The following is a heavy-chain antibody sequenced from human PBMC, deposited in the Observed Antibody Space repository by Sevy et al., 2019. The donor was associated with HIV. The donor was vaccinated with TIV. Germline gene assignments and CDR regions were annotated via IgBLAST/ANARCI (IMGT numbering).Heavy chain of an antibody. Sequence: GGYLRLSCAASGFTFSTYGMHWVRQAPGKGLEWVAFIRYDGSNKYYPDSVKGRFTISRDNSKNTLYLQMNSLIPEDTAVYYCAKASDRSSSWYDYWGQGTLVSVSS. J-gene: IGHJ4*02. V-gene: IGHV3-30*02. CDR3: AKASDRSSSWYDY. D-gene: IGHD6-13*01. CDR2: IRYDGSNK. CDR1: GFTFSTYG.